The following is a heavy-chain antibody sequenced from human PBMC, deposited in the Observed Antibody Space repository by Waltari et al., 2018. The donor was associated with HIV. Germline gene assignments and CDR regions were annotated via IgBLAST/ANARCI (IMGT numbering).Heavy chain of an antibody. CDR3: VRHGAQYSPGDR. J-gene: IGHJ5*02. D-gene: IGHD5-12*01. V-gene: IGHV5-51*01. CDR2: IFPPTSQT. CDR1: GYKFTDFS. Sequence: DVQLVQSAMELKEPGESLRIACETSGYKFTDFSIARARQMPGRGLEWLGYIFPPTSQTRYSPAFQGHVTFTVDTSVDTAFLQWTALRASDSARYYCVRHGAQYSPGDRWGQGTLVTVSS.